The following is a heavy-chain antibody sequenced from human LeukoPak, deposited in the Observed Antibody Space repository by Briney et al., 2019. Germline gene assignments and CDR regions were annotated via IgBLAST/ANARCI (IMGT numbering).Heavy chain of an antibody. CDR3: ARDYNWNFAY. CDR1: GGSINSGSYY. Sequence: SETLSLTCTVSGGSINSGSYYWAWIRQSPGTGLEWIATIYYSGTTFYNPSLKSRVTISVDTSTNQFSLKVNSATAADPAVYSCARDYNWNFAYWGQGTLVTVSS. D-gene: IGHD1-20*01. J-gene: IGHJ4*02. V-gene: IGHV4-39*02. CDR2: IYYSGTT.